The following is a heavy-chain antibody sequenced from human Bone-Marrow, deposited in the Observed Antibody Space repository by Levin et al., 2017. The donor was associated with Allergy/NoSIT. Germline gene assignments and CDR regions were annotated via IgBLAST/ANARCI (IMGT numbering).Heavy chain of an antibody. CDR3: ARKNIVLMVYAIPGSIYYYYGMDV. Sequence: SETLSLTCAVYGGSFSGYYWSWIRQPPGKGLEWIGEINHSGSTNYNPSLKSRVTISVDTSKNQFSLKLSSVTAADTAVYYCARKNIVLMVYAIPGSIYYYYGMDVWGQGTTVTVSS. CDR2: INHSGST. D-gene: IGHD2-8*01. CDR1: GGSFSGYY. J-gene: IGHJ6*02. V-gene: IGHV4-34*01.